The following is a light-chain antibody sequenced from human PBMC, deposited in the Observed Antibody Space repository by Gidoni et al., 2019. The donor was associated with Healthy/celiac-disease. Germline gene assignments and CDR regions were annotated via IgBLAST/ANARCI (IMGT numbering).Light chain of an antibody. Sequence: IVMTQSPDSLAVSLGERATINCKSSQSVLYSANHKNYLAWYQQKPGQPPKLLIYWASTRETGVPDRFSGSGSGTDFSLTISSLQAEDVAVYYCQQYYSSRAFGQGTKVEIK. CDR3: QQYYSSRA. CDR1: QSVLYSANHKNY. CDR2: WAS. V-gene: IGKV4-1*01. J-gene: IGKJ1*01.